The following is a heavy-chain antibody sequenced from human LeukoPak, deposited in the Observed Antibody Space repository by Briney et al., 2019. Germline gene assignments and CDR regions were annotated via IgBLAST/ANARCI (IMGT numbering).Heavy chain of an antibody. V-gene: IGHV1-18*01. J-gene: IGHJ4*02. CDR2: ISAYNGNT. CDR3: ARDWPYGDYVNFDY. D-gene: IGHD4-17*01. CDR1: GYTFTCYG. Sequence: ASVKVSCKASGYTFTCYGISWVRQAPGQGLEWMGWISAYNGNTNYAQKLQGRVTMTTDTSTSTAYTELRSLRSDDTAVYYCARDWPYGDYVNFDYWGQGTLVTVSS.